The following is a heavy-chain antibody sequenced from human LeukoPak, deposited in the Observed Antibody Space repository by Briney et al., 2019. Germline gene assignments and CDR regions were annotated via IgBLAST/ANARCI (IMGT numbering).Heavy chain of an antibody. J-gene: IGHJ6*03. Sequence: GASVKVSCKVSGYTLTELSMHWVRRAPGQGLEWMGWINPNSGGTNYAQKFQGRVTMTRDTSISTAYMELSRLRSDDTAVYYCARDTMVRGVMNYYYYMDVWGKGTTVTISS. CDR3: ARDTMVRGVMNYYYYMDV. CDR1: GYTLTELS. CDR2: INPNSGGT. V-gene: IGHV1-2*02. D-gene: IGHD3-10*01.